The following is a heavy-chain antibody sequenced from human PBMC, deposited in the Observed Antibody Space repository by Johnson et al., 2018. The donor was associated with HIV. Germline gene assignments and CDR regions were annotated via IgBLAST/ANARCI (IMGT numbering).Heavy chain of an antibody. CDR2: ISWNSGSI. CDR3: AKDTAYSSSSFMSHAFDI. Sequence: VQVVESGGGLVQPGRSLRLSCAASGFTFDDYAMHWVRQAPGKGLEWVSGISWNSGSIGYADSVTGRFTISRDNAKNSLYLQMNSLRAEDTALYYCAKDTAYSSSSFMSHAFDIWGQGTMVTVSS. V-gene: IGHV3-9*01. J-gene: IGHJ3*02. CDR1: GFTFDDYA. D-gene: IGHD6-6*01.